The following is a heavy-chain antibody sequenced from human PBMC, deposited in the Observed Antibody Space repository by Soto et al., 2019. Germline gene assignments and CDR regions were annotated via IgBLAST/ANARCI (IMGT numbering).Heavy chain of an antibody. V-gene: IGHV1-8*01. CDR3: ARVPASLDP. J-gene: IGHJ5*02. CDR1: GYSFTSYD. Sequence: VKVSCKAAGYSFTSYDINWVRQAAGQGLEWMGWLNTNSGRTGYAQKFQGRVTMTMDTSSSTAYMELNSLRSDDTAVYYCARVPASLDPWGQGTLVTVSS. CDR2: LNTNSGRT.